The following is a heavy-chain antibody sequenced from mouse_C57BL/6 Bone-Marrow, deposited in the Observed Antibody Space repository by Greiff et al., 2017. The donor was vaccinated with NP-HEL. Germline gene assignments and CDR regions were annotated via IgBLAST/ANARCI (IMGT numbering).Heavy chain of an antibody. J-gene: IGHJ2*01. V-gene: IGHV7-3*01. CDR2: IRNKANGYTT. CDR1: GFTFTDYY. D-gene: IGHD3-1*01. Sequence: DVQLVESGGGLVQPGGSLSLSCAASGFTFTDYYMSWVRQPPGKALEWLGFIRNKANGYTTEYSASVKGRFTISRDNSQSILYLQMNALRAEDSATYYCAGGATGYYFDYWGQGTTLTVSS. CDR3: AGGATGYYFDY.